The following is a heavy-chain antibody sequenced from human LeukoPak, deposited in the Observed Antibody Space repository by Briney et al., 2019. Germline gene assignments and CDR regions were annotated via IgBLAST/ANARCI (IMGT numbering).Heavy chain of an antibody. V-gene: IGHV5-51*01. CDR3: ARHSDGSSSSYFDY. CDR2: IYPGDSDT. Sequence: GESLKISCKGSGHSFTTYWIGWVRQMPGKGLEWMGIIYPGDSDTTYSLSFQGQITISVDRSISTAYLQLSSLKASDTAMYYCARHSDGSSSSYFDYWGQGTLVTVSS. CDR1: GHSFTTYW. D-gene: IGHD6-6*01. J-gene: IGHJ4*02.